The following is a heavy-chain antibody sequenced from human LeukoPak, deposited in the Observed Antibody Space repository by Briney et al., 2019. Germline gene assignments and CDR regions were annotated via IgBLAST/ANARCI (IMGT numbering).Heavy chain of an antibody. Sequence: PGGSLRLSCAASGFTFSSYSMNWVRQAPGKGLEWVSSISSSSSYTYYADSVKGRFTISRDNAKNSLYLQMNSLRAEDTAVYYCAAEGIAVKESDYWGQGTLVTVSS. D-gene: IGHD6-19*01. CDR1: GFTFSSYS. CDR2: ISSSSSYT. J-gene: IGHJ4*02. CDR3: AAEGIAVKESDY. V-gene: IGHV3-21*01.